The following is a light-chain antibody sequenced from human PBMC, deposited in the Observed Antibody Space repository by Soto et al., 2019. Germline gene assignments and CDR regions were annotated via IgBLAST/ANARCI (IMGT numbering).Light chain of an antibody. J-gene: IGKJ1*01. CDR3: QQYNIWPRA. CDR1: QSVSSN. CDR2: GAS. Sequence: EIVMTQSPATLSVSPGERATLSCRASQSVSSNLAWYQQKPGQGPRLPIYGASTRATGIPARFSGSGSGTDFTLTISSLQSEDFAVYYCQQYNIWPRAFGQGTKVEIK. V-gene: IGKV3-15*01.